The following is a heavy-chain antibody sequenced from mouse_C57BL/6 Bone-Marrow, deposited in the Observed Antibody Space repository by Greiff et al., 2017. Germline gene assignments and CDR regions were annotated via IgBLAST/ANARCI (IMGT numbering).Heavy chain of an antibody. D-gene: IGHD2-5*01. V-gene: IGHV5-4*01. CDR1: GFTFSSYA. CDR2: ISDGGSYT. CDR3: ARGRVTTCFDY. Sequence: EVQLVESGGGLVKPGGSLKLSCAASGFTFSSYAMSWVRQTPEKRLEWVATISDGGSYTYYPDNVKGRFTISRDNAKNNLYLQMSHLKSEDTAMYYCARGRVTTCFDYWGQGTTLTVSS. J-gene: IGHJ2*01.